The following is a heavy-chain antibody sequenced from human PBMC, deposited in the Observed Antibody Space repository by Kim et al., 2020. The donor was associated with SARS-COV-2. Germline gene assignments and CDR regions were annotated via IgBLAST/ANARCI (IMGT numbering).Heavy chain of an antibody. Sequence: GGSLRLSCAASGLTFSSYGMHWVRQAPGKGLEWVAVISYDGSNKYYADSVKGRFTISRDNSKNTLYLQMNSLRAEDTAVYYCAKDGAPDMVRGLYYYYGMDVWGQGTTVTVSS. CDR2: ISYDGSNK. D-gene: IGHD3-10*01. CDR1: GLTFSSYG. V-gene: IGHV3-30*18. J-gene: IGHJ6*02. CDR3: AKDGAPDMVRGLYYYYGMDV.